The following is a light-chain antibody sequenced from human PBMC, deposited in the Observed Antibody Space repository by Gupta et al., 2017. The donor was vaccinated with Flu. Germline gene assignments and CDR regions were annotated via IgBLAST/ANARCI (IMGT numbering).Light chain of an antibody. CDR2: DAS. V-gene: IGKV3-11*01. CDR1: QSVSSY. J-gene: IGKJ5*01. CDR3: QLRRSWPIT. Sequence: PATLSLSPGERATLSCRASQSVSSYLAWYQQKPGQAPRLLIYDASNRATGIPARFSGSGSGTDFTLTISSLEPEDFAVYYCQLRRSWPITFGQGTRLEIK.